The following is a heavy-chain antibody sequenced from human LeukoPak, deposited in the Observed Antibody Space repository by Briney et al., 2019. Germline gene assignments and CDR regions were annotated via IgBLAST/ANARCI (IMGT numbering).Heavy chain of an antibody. Sequence: PSETLSLTCTVSGGSMTGYYWSWIRQPPGKELEYIGYIHYSGSTNYNPSLKSRATISIDTSKNQFSLRLSSVSAADTALYYCVKRAGTYFDYWGQGILGTVSS. J-gene: IGHJ4*02. CDR3: VKRAGTYFDY. CDR2: IHYSGST. V-gene: IGHV4-59*01. D-gene: IGHD1-26*01. CDR1: GGSMTGYY.